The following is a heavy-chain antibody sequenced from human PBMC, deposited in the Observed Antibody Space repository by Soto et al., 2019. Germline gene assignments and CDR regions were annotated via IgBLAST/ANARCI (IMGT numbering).Heavy chain of an antibody. CDR1: GFTFSSYA. D-gene: IGHD2-15*01. J-gene: IGHJ4*02. V-gene: IGHV3-23*01. Sequence: EVQLLESGGGLVQPGGSLRLSCAASGFTFSSYAMSWVRQAPGKGLEWVSAISGSGGSTYYADSVKGRFTISRDNSKNPLYLQMNSLRAEDTAVYYCAKSGYCSGGSCYGTLDYWGQGTLVTVSS. CDR3: AKSGYCSGGSCYGTLDY. CDR2: ISGSGGST.